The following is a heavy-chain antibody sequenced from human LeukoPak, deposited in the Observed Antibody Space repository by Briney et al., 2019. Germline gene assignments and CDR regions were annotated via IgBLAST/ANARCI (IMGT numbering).Heavy chain of an antibody. CDR1: GGSISSSTYY. CDR3: ASRTTTTYYYYYMDV. CDR2: IYFSGST. Sequence: SETPSLTCTVSGGSISSSTYYWAWIRQPPGKGLEWIGIIYFSGSTYYNPSLKSRVTISLDTSKNQFSLKLSSVTAADTAVYYCASRTTTTYYYYYMDVWGKGTTVTVSS. V-gene: IGHV4-39*01. D-gene: IGHD1-26*01. J-gene: IGHJ6*03.